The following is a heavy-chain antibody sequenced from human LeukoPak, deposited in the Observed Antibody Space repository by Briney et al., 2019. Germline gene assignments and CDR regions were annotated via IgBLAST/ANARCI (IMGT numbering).Heavy chain of an antibody. CDR2: INPDGSVT. CDR3: TRNFDYGDYL. V-gene: IGHV3-74*01. D-gene: IGHD4-17*01. J-gene: IGHJ5*02. Sequence: QPGGSLRLSCVASGFTFSSYWMHWVRQGPGKGLVWVSRINPDGSVTGYADSVKGRFTVSRDNAKNTLYLQMNSLRAEDTAIYYCTRNFDYGDYLWGQGTLVTVSS. CDR1: GFTFSSYW.